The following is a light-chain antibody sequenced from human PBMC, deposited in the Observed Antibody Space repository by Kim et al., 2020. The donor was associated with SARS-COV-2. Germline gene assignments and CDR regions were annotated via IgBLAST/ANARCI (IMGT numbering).Light chain of an antibody. V-gene: IGKV1-8*01. Sequence: GDRVTITCRTSQGISSYLAWYQQKPGKAPKLLIYAASTLQSGVPSRFSGSGSGTDFTLTISCLQSEDFATYYCQQYYSYPRTFGQGTKVDIK. CDR1: QGISSY. CDR2: AAS. J-gene: IGKJ1*01. CDR3: QQYYSYPRT.